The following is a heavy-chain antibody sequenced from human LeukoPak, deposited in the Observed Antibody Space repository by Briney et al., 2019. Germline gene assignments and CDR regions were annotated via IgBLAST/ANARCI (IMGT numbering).Heavy chain of an antibody. D-gene: IGHD4-17*01. CDR2: ISYDGSNK. CDR3: AKPQTRPTDYFDY. J-gene: IGHJ4*02. CDR1: GFTFSSYG. V-gene: IGHV3-30*18. Sequence: GRSLRLSCAASGFTFSSYGMHWVRQAPGKGLEWVAVISYDGSNKYYADSVKGRFTISRDNSKNTLYLQMNSLRADDTAVYYCAKPQTRPTDYFDYWGQGTLVTVSS.